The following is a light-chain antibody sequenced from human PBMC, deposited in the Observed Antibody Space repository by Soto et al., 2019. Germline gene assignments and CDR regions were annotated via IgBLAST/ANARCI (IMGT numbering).Light chain of an antibody. J-gene: IGKJ3*01. CDR1: QGISSY. CDR2: DAS. CDR3: QQLKRYPLT. Sequence: DIQLTQSPSFLSASVGDRVTITCRASQGISSYLAWYQQKPGKAPNLLIYDASTLQSGVPARFSGSGSGTEFTLTISSLQTEDFATYYCQQLKRYPLTFGPGTKVDIK. V-gene: IGKV1-9*01.